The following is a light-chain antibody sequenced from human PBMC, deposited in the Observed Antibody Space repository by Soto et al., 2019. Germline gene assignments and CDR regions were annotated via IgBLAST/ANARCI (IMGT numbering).Light chain of an antibody. V-gene: IGKV3-20*01. CDR1: QTVSSSY. CDR3: QQFGGSPKLT. CDR2: GAS. J-gene: IGKJ4*01. Sequence: IVLTQSPGTLSLSPGQRVTLSCRASQTVSSSYLAWYQQRPGQPPRLLIYGASNRATGIPDRFSGSGSGTDFTLTISRLEPEDFAVYYCQQFGGSPKLTFGGGTKVEIK.